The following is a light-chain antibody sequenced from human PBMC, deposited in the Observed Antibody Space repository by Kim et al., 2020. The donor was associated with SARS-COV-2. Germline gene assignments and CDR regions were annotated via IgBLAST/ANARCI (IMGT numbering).Light chain of an antibody. CDR2: DQN. Sequence: SSELTQDPAVSVALRQTVRITCQGDSLRSYYATWYQQKPGQAPVLVIYDQNSRPSGIPARFSASYSGNTAFLTITGAQAGDDAVYYCNSRESGVNHVIFG. CDR3: NSRESGVNHVI. CDR1: SLRSYY. V-gene: IGLV3-19*01. J-gene: IGLJ2*01.